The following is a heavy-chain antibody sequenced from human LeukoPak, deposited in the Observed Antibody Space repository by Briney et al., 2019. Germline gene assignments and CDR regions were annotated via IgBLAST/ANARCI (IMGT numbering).Heavy chain of an antibody. Sequence: GGSLRLSCAASGFTFDDYTMHWVRQAPGKGLEWVSLISWDGGSTYYANSVKGRFTISRDNSKNTLYLQMGSLRAEDMAVYYCARGVRGVIITSPFDYWGQGTLVTVSS. V-gene: IGHV3-43*01. J-gene: IGHJ4*02. D-gene: IGHD3-10*01. CDR1: GFTFDDYT. CDR2: ISWDGGST. CDR3: ARGVRGVIITSPFDY.